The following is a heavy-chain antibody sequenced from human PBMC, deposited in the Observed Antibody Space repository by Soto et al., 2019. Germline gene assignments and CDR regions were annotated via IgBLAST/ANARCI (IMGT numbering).Heavy chain of an antibody. J-gene: IGHJ3*02. D-gene: IGHD2-2*01. CDR3: ARDIPPRHGSSTSCPGAFDI. V-gene: IGHV3-21*01. CDR1: GFTFSSYS. CDR2: ISSSSSYI. Sequence: GGSLRLSCAASGFTFSSYSMNWVRQAPGKGLEWVSSISSSSSYIFYAGSVKGRFTISRDNAKNSLYLQMNSLRAEDTAVYYCARDIPPRHGSSTSCPGAFDIWGQGTMVTVSS.